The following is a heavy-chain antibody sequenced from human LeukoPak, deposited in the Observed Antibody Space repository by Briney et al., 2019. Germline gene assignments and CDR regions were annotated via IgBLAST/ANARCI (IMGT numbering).Heavy chain of an antibody. J-gene: IGHJ6*03. CDR1: GFTFSSYG. CDR3: ARDRGSSSEGYYYYYYVDV. CDR2: IWYDGSNK. D-gene: IGHD6-6*01. Sequence: PGGSLRLSCAASGFTFSSYGMHWVRQAPGKGLEWVAVIWYDGSNKYYADSVKGRFTISRDNSKNTLYLQMNSLRAEDTTVYYCARDRGSSSEGYYYYYYVDVWGKGTTVTVSS. V-gene: IGHV3-33*01.